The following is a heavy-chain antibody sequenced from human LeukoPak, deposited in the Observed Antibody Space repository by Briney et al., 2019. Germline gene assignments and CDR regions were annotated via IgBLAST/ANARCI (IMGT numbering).Heavy chain of an antibody. Sequence: GGSLRLSCAASGFTFSSYSMNWVRQAPGKGLEWVSSISSSSSYIYYADSVKGRFTISRDDARNSLYLQMNSLRAEDTAVYFCARGFELDYWGQGTLVTVSS. CDR1: GFTFSSYS. V-gene: IGHV3-21*01. CDR3: ARGFELDY. CDR2: ISSSSSYI. J-gene: IGHJ4*02.